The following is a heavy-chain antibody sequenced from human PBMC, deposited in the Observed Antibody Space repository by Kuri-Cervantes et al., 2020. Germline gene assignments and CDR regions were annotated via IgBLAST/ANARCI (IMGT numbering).Heavy chain of an antibody. D-gene: IGHD4-17*01. V-gene: IGHV1-3*01. CDR1: GYTFTSYA. Sequence: ASVKVSCKASGYTFTSYAMHWVRQAPGQRLEWMGWINAGNGNTKYSQKLQGRVTITRDTSASTAYMELSSLRSEDTAVYFCARDHPPTVTTDYDYMDLWGKGTTVTVSS. J-gene: IGHJ6*03. CDR2: INAGNGNT. CDR3: ARDHPPTVTTDYDYMDL.